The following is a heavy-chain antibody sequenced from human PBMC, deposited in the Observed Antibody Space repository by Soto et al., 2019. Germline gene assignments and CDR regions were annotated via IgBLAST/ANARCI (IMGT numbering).Heavy chain of an antibody. CDR3: AMVDVYVTPSPQDV. J-gene: IGHJ6*02. D-gene: IGHD3-16*01. Sequence: QVQLVQSGAEVKNPGASVKVSCKTSGYIFTSYGVGWARKAPGQGLEWMGWINTYNGKTNYAQNLQGRATLTTDTSTSTAYMELRSLRSNDTAIYYCAMVDVYVTPSPQDVWGQGTTVTVSS. V-gene: IGHV1-18*01. CDR2: INTYNGKT. CDR1: GYIFTSYG.